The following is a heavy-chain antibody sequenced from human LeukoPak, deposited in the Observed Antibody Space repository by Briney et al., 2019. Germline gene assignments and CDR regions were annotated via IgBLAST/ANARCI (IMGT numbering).Heavy chain of an antibody. Sequence: PGGSLRLSCAASGFRFNTFWMSWVRQAPGKGLEWVANIKQDGNEKYYADSVKGRFTISRDNAKNTLYLQMDSLRAEDTAVYYCARGLLTQSTVTLGYWGQGTLVTVSS. CDR1: GFRFNTFW. CDR2: IKQDGNEK. V-gene: IGHV3-7*01. CDR3: ARGLLTQSTVTLGY. D-gene: IGHD4-17*01. J-gene: IGHJ4*02.